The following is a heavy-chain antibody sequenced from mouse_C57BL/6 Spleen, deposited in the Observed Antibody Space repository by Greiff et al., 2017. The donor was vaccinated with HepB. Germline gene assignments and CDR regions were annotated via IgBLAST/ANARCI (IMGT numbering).Heavy chain of an antibody. D-gene: IGHD2-4*01. Sequence: VQLQQSGPELVKPGASVKISCKASGYAFSSSWMNWVKQRPGKGLEWIGRIYPGDGDTNYNGKFKGKATLTADKSSSTAYMQLSSLTSEDSAVYFCARSEDYGWFAYWGQGTLVTVSA. J-gene: IGHJ3*01. CDR1: GYAFSSSW. V-gene: IGHV1-82*01. CDR3: ARSEDYGWFAY. CDR2: IYPGDGDT.